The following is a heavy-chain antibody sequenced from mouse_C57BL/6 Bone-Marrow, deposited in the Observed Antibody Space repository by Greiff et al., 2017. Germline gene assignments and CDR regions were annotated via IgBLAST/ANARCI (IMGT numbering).Heavy chain of an antibody. CDR2: IYPGDGDT. J-gene: IGHJ4*01. CDR3: AIYYDYDGYYAIDY. D-gene: IGHD2-4*01. CDR1: GYAFSSSW. V-gene: IGHV1-82*01. Sequence: VQLQQSGPELVKPGASVKISCKASGYAFSSSWMNWVKQRPGKGLEWIGRIYPGDGDTNYNGKFKGKATLTADKSSSTAYMQLSSLTSEDSAVYFCAIYYDYDGYYAIDYWGQGTSVTVSS.